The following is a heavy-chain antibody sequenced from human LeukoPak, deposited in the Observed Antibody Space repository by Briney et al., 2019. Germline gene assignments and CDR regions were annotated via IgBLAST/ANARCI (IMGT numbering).Heavy chain of an antibody. CDR1: GFTFGKYW. J-gene: IGHJ4*02. CDR3: ASIYSIHDY. CDR2: INADEDRA. D-gene: IGHD6-13*01. Sequence: GGSLRLSCVASGFTFGKYWMSWVRQAPGKGLVWVSHINADEDRAAYADSVKGRFTISRDNARNTLYLQMNSLRAEDTAVYYCASIYSIHDYWGQGTLVTVSS. V-gene: IGHV3-74*01.